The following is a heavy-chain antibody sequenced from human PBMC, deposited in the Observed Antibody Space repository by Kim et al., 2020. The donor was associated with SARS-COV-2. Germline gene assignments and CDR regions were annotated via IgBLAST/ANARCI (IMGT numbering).Heavy chain of an antibody. CDR2: LSLDSDRI. D-gene: IGHD6-6*01. V-gene: IGHV3-9*01. J-gene: IGHJ4*02. CDR3: TRDLVPGGADY. CDR1: GFKFERFA. Sequence: GGSLRLSCEMSGFKFERFAVHWVRQPPGKGLEWVSGLSLDSDRIGYADSVKGRFTVSRDNAKDTLYLQMDSLRIEDTAFYYCTRDLVPGGADYWGQGTLVTASS.